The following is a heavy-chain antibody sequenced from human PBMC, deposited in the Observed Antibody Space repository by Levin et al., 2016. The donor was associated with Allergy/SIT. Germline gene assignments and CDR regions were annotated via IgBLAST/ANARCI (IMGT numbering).Heavy chain of an antibody. D-gene: IGHD6-13*01. CDR2: ISSSGSTI. Sequence: VRQAPGKGLEWVSYISSSGSTIYYADSVKGRFTISRDNAKNSLYLQMNSLRAEDTAVYYCARDLERVRIAAAGTHYYYGMDVWGQGTTVTVSS. CDR3: ARDLERVRIAAAGTHYYYGMDV. J-gene: IGHJ6*02. V-gene: IGHV3-48*03.